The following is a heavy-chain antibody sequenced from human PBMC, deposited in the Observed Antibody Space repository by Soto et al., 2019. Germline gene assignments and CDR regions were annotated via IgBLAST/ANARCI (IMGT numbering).Heavy chain of an antibody. J-gene: IGHJ5*02. V-gene: IGHV4-59*01. Sequence: SETLSLTCTVSGGSISSYYWSWIRQPPGKGLEWIGYIYYSGSTNYNPSLKSRVTISVDTSKNQFSLKLSSVTAADTAVYYCAKTYYDFWSGYLRFDPWGQGTLVTVSS. D-gene: IGHD3-3*01. CDR1: GGSISSYY. CDR2: IYYSGST. CDR3: AKTYYDFWSGYLRFDP.